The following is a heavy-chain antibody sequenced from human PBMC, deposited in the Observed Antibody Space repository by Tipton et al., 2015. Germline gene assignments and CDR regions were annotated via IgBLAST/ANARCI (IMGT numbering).Heavy chain of an antibody. Sequence: GLVKPSETLSLTCGVSGYPINSDYYWGWIRQPPGKGLEWIANIYHSGSTYYNPSLKSRVTISVDASKNQFSLKLRFVTAADTAVYYCARVGSGSYWGYFDYWGQGTMVTVSS. CDR1: GYPINSDYY. V-gene: IGHV4-38-2*01. J-gene: IGHJ4*02. CDR2: IYHSGST. CDR3: ARVGSGSYWGYFDY. D-gene: IGHD2-21*01.